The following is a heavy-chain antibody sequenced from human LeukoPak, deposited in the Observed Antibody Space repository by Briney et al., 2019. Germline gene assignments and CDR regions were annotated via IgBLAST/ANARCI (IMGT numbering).Heavy chain of an antibody. CDR2: INHSGST. CDR3: ARALEMFECVDY. Sequence: SETLSLTCTVSGGSISSSSYYWSWIRQPPGKGLEWIGEINHSGSTNYNPSLKSRVTISVDTSKNQFSLKLSSVTAADTAVYYCARALEMFECVDYWGQGTLVTVSS. CDR1: GGSISSSSYY. V-gene: IGHV4-39*07. J-gene: IGHJ4*02. D-gene: IGHD3-10*02.